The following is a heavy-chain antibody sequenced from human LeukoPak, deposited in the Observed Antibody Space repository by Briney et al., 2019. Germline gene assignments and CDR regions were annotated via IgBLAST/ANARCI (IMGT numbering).Heavy chain of an antibody. Sequence: GGSLRLSCAASGFTFSSYSMNWVRQAPGKGLEWVSSISSSSSYIYYADSVKGRFTISRDNAKNSLYLQMNSLRAEDTAVYYCARDGYCSGGSRYFEYFQHWGQGTLVTVSS. CDR1: GFTFSSYS. V-gene: IGHV3-21*01. CDR3: ARDGYCSGGSRYFEYFQH. D-gene: IGHD2-15*01. CDR2: ISSSSSYI. J-gene: IGHJ1*01.